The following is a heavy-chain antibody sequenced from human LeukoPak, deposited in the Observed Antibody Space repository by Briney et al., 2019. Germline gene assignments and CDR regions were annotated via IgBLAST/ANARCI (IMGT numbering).Heavy chain of an antibody. D-gene: IGHD6-13*01. V-gene: IGHV3-30*03. CDR2: KSYDGSNK. CDR3: ARDRVAAALDY. CDR1: GFTFSSYG. Sequence: GRSLRLSCAASGFTFSSYGMHWVRQAPGKGLEWVAVKSYDGSNKYYADSVKGRFTISRDNSKNTLYLQMNSLRSEDTAVYYCARDRVAAALDYWGQGTLVTVSS. J-gene: IGHJ4*02.